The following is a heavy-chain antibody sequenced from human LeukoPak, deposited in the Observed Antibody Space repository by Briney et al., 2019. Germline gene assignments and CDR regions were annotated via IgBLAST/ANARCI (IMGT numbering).Heavy chain of an antibody. CDR1: GFTVSSNY. Sequence: GGSLRLSCAASGFTVSSNYMSWVRQAPGKGLEWVSVIYSGSSTYYADSVKGRFTISRHNSKNTLYLQVNSLRAEDTAVYYCARERYGDYPYYYYGMDVWGQGTTVTVSS. CDR3: ARERYGDYPYYYYGMDV. CDR2: IYSGSST. D-gene: IGHD4-17*01. J-gene: IGHJ6*02. V-gene: IGHV3-53*04.